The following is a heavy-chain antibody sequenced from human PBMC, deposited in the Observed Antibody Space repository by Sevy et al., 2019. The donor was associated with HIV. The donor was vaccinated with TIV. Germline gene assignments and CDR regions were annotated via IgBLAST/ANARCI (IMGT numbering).Heavy chain of an antibody. J-gene: IGHJ4*02. CDR1: GYTFTSYG. Sequence: ASVKVSCKASGYTFTSYGISWVRQAPGQGLEWMGWISAYNGNTNYAQKLQGRVTMTTDTSTSTAYMELRSLRSDDTAVYYCARDLSLYYYDSSGYLYWGQGTLVTVSS. CDR3: ARDLSLYYYDSSGYLY. CDR2: ISAYNGNT. V-gene: IGHV1-18*01. D-gene: IGHD3-22*01.